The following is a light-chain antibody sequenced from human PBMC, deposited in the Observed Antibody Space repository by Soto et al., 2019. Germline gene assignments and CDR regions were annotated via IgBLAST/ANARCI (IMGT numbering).Light chain of an antibody. CDR2: STN. Sequence: QTVVTQEPSFSVSPGRTVTLTCGLSSGSVSTSYYPSWYQQTPGQAPRTLIYSTNTRSSGVPDRFSGSILGNKAALTITGVQADDESDYYCVLYVGSGIWVFGGGTKLTVL. V-gene: IGLV8-61*01. J-gene: IGLJ3*02. CDR1: SGSVSTSYY. CDR3: VLYVGSGIWV.